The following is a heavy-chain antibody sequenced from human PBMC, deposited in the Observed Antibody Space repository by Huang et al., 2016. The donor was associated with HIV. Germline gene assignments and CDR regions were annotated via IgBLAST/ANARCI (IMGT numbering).Heavy chain of an antibody. CDR3: ARHREGPVAYYSGWGSHLNYMDV. V-gene: IGHV4-39*01. Sequence: QLLLQESGPGLVKPSEALALTCAVSGGSIRSSDYHWGWIRQPPGKGLEWMGSIYFKGSTNYSPSLKSRVTIAVDTSKNLFFLNLTSMTAADTAVYYCARHREGPVAYYSGWGSHLNYMDVWGRGRTVVVSS. J-gene: IGHJ6*03. CDR2: IYFKGST. CDR1: GGSIRSSDYH. D-gene: IGHD3-10*01.